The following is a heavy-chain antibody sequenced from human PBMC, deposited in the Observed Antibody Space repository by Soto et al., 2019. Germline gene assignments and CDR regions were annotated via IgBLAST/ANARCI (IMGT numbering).Heavy chain of an antibody. J-gene: IGHJ6*02. CDR1: ADTFSSSA. CDR2: IIPFFHAA. Sequence: SVKVSCKASADTFSSSAFSWVRQAPGQGLEWMGVIIPFFHAANYAQRFQGRVTITADESTSTVYMELSSLRSEDTALYYCARDLISNYHYYGMDVWGQGTTVTVS. CDR3: ARDLISNYHYYGMDV. V-gene: IGHV1-69*13.